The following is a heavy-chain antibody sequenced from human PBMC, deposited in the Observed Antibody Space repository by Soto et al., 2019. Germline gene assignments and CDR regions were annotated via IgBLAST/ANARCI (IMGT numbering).Heavy chain of an antibody. CDR1: GGTFSSYA. CDR3: ARELLGDTAMEIDY. J-gene: IGHJ4*02. CDR2: IIPIFGTA. D-gene: IGHD5-18*01. V-gene: IGHV1-69*13. Sequence: ASVKVSCKASGGTFSSYAISWVRQAPGQGLEWMGGIIPIFGTANYAQKFQGRVTITADESTSTAYMELSSLRSEDTAVYYCARELLGDTAMEIDYWGQGTLVTVSS.